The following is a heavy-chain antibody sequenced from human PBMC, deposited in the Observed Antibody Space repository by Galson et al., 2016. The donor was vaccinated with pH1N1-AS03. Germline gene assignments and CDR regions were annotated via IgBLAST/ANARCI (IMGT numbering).Heavy chain of an antibody. V-gene: IGHV1-69-2*01. CDR2: VDPDTSKT. CDR1: GYTFTDYN. CDR3: ATDGPRGSLSS. J-gene: IGHJ4*02. Sequence: VKVSCKVSGYTFTDYNMHWVQQAPGKGLEWMGLVDPDTSKTKYAEKFQGRVTKTADTSRDTVYMDLSGLRSADTAIYYCATDGPRGSLSSWGQGTLVTVSS. D-gene: IGHD6-6*01.